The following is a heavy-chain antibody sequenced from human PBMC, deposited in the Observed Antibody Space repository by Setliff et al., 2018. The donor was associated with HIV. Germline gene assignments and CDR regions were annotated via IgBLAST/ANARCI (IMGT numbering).Heavy chain of an antibody. V-gene: IGHV4-39*01. CDR3: ARLRVVGGHAGGSQQFVDY. CDR2: IYYSERTYYNSGST. D-gene: IGHD2-21*01. CDR1: GGSISSSFYY. J-gene: IGHJ4*02. Sequence: LSLTCTVSGGSISSSFYYWGWIRQPPGKGLEWIGSIYYSERTYYNSGSTYYNPSLKSRVTISGDTSKNQFSLKLSSVPAADTAVYYCARLRVVGGHAGGSQQFVDYWGQGTLVTVSS.